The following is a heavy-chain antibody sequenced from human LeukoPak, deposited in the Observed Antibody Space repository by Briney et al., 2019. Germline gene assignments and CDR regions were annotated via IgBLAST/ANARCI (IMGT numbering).Heavy chain of an antibody. CDR2: INHSGST. CDR1: GGSFSGYY. D-gene: IGHD2-2*01. J-gene: IGHJ6*02. V-gene: IGHV4-34*01. CDR3: ARGPYCSSTSCYGRGGYYYYYGMDV. Sequence: PSETLSLTCAVYGGSFSGYYWSWIRQPPGKGLEWIGEINHSGSTNYNPSLKSRVTISVDTSKNQFPLKLSSVTAADTGVYYCARGPYCSSTSCYGRGGYYYYYGMDVWGQGTTVTVSS.